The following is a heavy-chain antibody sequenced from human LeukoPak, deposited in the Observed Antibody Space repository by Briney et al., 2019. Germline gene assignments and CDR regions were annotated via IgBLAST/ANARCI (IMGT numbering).Heavy chain of an antibody. D-gene: IGHD2-15*01. Sequence: ASVKVSCKASGGTFSSYAISWVRQAPGQGLEWMGIINPSGGSTSYAQKFQGRVTMTRDTSTSTVYMELSSLRSEDTAVYYCARVRGYCSGGSCRGGFDYWGQGTLVTVSS. J-gene: IGHJ4*02. CDR2: INPSGGST. CDR1: GGTFSSYA. CDR3: ARVRGYCSGGSCRGGFDY. V-gene: IGHV1-46*01.